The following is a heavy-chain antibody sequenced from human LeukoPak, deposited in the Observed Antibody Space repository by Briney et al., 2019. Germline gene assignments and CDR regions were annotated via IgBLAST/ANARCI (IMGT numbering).Heavy chain of an antibody. V-gene: IGHV3-7*01. CDR2: ITQDGTEK. Sequence: GGSVRLSCAASGFTFNSSWMSWVRQAPGKGLEWVANITQDGTEKYFVDSVKGRFTISRDNAKNSLYVQMNSLRAEDTAVYYCATNAGVIGTRPHQRYYFDYWGQGALVTLSS. J-gene: IGHJ4*02. CDR1: GFTFNSSW. CDR3: ATNAGVIGTRPHQRYYFDY. D-gene: IGHD6-6*01.